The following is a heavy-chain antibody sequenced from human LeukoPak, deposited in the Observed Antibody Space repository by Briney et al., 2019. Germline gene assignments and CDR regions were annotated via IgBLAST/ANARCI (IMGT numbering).Heavy chain of an antibody. J-gene: IGHJ5*02. CDR1: GDSLNSGNFY. CDR3: ARGRAGRLSASNWFDP. D-gene: IGHD6-19*01. Sequence: PSQTLSLACRVSGDSLNSGNFYWTWIRQPAGKGLEWIGRVFTNGDTSYNPSLKSRVTIFLDSSQNHFSLRLSSVAATDTAVYYCARGRAGRLSASNWFDPWGHGTLVTVSS. V-gene: IGHV4-61*02. CDR2: VFTNGDT.